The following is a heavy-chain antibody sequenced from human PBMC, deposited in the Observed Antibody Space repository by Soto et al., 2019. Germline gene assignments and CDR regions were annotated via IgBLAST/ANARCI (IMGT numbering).Heavy chain of an antibody. Sequence: QAQLVQSGAEVRRPGSSARVSCRASGGPFTRYAVSWVRQAPGQGLEWIGGITPIAETTNYAQKFRGRLSITGDESTDTVHMELRRLTSDDTAVYFCARGVAPGQTADPYAFDIWGQGSRVTVSS. J-gene: IGHJ3*02. D-gene: IGHD3-3*01. CDR2: ITPIAETT. CDR3: ARGVAPGQTADPYAFDI. CDR1: GGPFTRYA. V-gene: IGHV1-69*01.